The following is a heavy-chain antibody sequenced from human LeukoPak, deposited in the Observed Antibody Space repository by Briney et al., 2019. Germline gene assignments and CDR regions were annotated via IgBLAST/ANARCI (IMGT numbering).Heavy chain of an antibody. CDR1: GFTFISYA. Sequence: GGSLRLSCAASGFTFISYAMSWVRQAPGKGLEWVSAISGSGGSTYYADSVKGRFTISRDNSKNTLYLQMNSLRAEDTAVYYCARDPIPQVGATIDFDYWGQGTLVTVSS. D-gene: IGHD1-26*01. CDR3: ARDPIPQVGATIDFDY. CDR2: ISGSGGST. V-gene: IGHV3-23*01. J-gene: IGHJ4*02.